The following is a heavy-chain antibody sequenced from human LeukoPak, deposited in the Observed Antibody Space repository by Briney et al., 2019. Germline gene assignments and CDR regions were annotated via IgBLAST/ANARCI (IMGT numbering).Heavy chain of an antibody. D-gene: IGHD3-22*01. Sequence: SETLSLTCAVYGESSFSNYYWSWIRQTPGGALEWIGEINHSGYTNYNPSLKSRVTLSIDTSKNQFPLRLNSVTAADTAVYCCSRQVVGNDYWGQGTLVTVSS. V-gene: IGHV4-34*01. CDR1: GESSFSNYY. CDR3: SRQVVGNDY. J-gene: IGHJ4*02. CDR2: INHSGYT.